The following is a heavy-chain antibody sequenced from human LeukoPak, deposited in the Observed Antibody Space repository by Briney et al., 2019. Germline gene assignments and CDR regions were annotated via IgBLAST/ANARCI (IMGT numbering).Heavy chain of an antibody. CDR3: ARGDTQSKYRQFDS. V-gene: IGHV3-74*01. J-gene: IGHJ4*02. CDR2: ISSDGSTSST. D-gene: IGHD1-26*01. CDR1: GFTFTSYW. Sequence: AGGSLRLSCAASGFTFTSYWMHWVRQAPGKGLVWVSRISSDGSTSSTSYADSVKGRFTISRDNAKNSLYLQMNSLRAEDTGVYYCARGDTQSKYRQFDSWGQGSLVIVSS.